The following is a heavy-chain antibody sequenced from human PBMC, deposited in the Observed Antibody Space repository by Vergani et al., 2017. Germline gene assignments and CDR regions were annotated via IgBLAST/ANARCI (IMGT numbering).Heavy chain of an antibody. Sequence: QVQLQESGPGLVKPSETLSLTCTVSGGSVSSGSYYWSWIRQPPGKGLEWIGYIYYSGSTNYNPSLKSRVTISVDTSKNQFSLKLSSVTAADTDVYYCARGRILRYFDWLSPFDYWGQGTLVTVSS. CDR1: GGSVSSGSYY. J-gene: IGHJ4*02. V-gene: IGHV4-61*01. D-gene: IGHD3-9*01. CDR3: ARGRILRYFDWLSPFDY. CDR2: IYYSGST.